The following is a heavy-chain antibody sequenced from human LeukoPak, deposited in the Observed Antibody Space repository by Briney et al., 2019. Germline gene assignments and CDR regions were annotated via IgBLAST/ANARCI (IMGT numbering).Heavy chain of an antibody. CDR2: ISGYNGNT. D-gene: IGHD3-10*01. CDR3: ARDADSGSYYNNWFDP. J-gene: IGHJ5*02. Sequence: ASVKVSCKASGYTFASYGIIWVRQAPGQGLRWMGWISGYNGNTNYAQKFQGRVTMTTDTSTSTAYMELRSLRSDDTAVYYCARDADSGSYYNNWFDPWGQGTLVTVSS. CDR1: GYTFASYG. V-gene: IGHV1-18*01.